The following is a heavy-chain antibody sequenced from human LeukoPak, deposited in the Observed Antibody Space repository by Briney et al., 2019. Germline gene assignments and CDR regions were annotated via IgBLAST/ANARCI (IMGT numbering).Heavy chain of an antibody. Sequence: SGGSLRLSCAASGFTFSNYWMSWVRQAPGKGLEWVAVISYDGSNKYYADSVKGRFTISRDNSKNTLYLQMNSLRAEDTAVYYCAKVLTGYYTPYYFDYWGQGTLVTVSS. J-gene: IGHJ4*02. D-gene: IGHD3-9*01. CDR3: AKVLTGYYTPYYFDY. CDR2: ISYDGSNK. V-gene: IGHV3-30*18. CDR1: GFTFSNYW.